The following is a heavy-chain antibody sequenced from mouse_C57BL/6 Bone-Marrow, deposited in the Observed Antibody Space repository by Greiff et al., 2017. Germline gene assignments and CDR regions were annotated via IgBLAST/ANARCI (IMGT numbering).Heavy chain of an antibody. Sequence: EVKLMESGGGLVQPGGSLSLSCAASGFTFTAYYMSWVRQPPGKALEWLGFIRNKANGYTTEYSASVKGRFTISRDNSQSILYLQMNALRAEDSATYYCAYGSSSWWYFDVWGTGTTVTVSS. CDR3: AYGSSSWWYFDV. CDR1: GFTFTAYY. V-gene: IGHV7-3*01. CDR2: IRNKANGYTT. J-gene: IGHJ1*03. D-gene: IGHD1-1*01.